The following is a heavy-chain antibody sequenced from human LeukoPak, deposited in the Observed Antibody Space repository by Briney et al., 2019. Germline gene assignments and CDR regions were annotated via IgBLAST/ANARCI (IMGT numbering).Heavy chain of an antibody. CDR1: GLTFSSYW. D-gene: IGHD2-2*01. V-gene: IGHV3-7*03. J-gene: IGHJ4*02. CDR2: IKQDGSGK. Sequence: GGSLRLSCAASGLTFSSYWMNWVRQAPGKGLEWVANIKQDGSGKYYVDSVKGRFTISRDNAKNSLYLQMNSLRAEDTAVYYCARSNIVVVPAAIWFDYWGQGTLVTVSS. CDR3: ARSNIVVVPAAIWFDY.